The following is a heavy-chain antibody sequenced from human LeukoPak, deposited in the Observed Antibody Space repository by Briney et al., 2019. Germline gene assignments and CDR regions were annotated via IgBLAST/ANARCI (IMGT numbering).Heavy chain of an antibody. CDR1: GFTFSSYW. D-gene: IGHD4-23*01. J-gene: IGHJ4*02. CDR3: ARGRPHGNDY. CDR2: IASDGSST. V-gene: IGHV3-74*01. Sequence: GGSLRLSCAASGFTFSSYWMHWVRQAPGKGLVWVSRIASDGSSTTYADSVRGRFSISRDNAKNTLYLQMNSLRVEDTAVYYCARGRPHGNDYWGQGTLVTVSS.